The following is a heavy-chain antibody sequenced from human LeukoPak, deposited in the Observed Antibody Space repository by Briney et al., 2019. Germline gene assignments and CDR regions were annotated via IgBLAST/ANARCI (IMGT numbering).Heavy chain of an antibody. J-gene: IGHJ6*03. D-gene: IGHD2-21*01. CDR3: ARPNCGGDCYLYYYYMDV. V-gene: IGHV1-2*02. CDR2: INPNSGGT. Sequence: GASVKVSCKASGYTFTGYYMHWVRQAPGQGLEWMGWINPNSGGTNYAQKFQGRVTMTRDTSISTAYMELSRLRSDDTAVYYCARPNCGGDCYLYYYYMDVWGKGTTVTVSS. CDR1: GYTFTGYY.